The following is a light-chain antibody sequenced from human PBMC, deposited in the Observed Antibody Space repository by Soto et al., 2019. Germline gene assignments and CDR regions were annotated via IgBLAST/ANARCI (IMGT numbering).Light chain of an antibody. V-gene: IGKV3-20*01. J-gene: IGKJ2*01. Sequence: IVLTQSPGTLSLSPGEIATLSCRATQSVSSSYLAWYQQKPGQALRLLIYGASGRATGIPDSFSGSGSGTDFTLTISRLEPEDFAVYYCQQYPGYTFGQGTKLYIK. CDR3: QQYPGYT. CDR2: GAS. CDR1: QSVSSSY.